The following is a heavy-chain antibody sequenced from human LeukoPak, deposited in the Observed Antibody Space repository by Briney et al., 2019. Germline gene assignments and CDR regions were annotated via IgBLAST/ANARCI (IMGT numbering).Heavy chain of an antibody. V-gene: IGHV4-34*01. CDR2: INHSGST. J-gene: IGHJ5*02. D-gene: IGHD2-2*01. Sequence: SETLSLTCAVYGGSFSGYYWSWIRQPPGKGLEWIGEINHSGSTNYNPSLKSRVTIPVDTSKNQFSLKLSSVTAADTAVYYCARAFNVYQLPYNWFDPWGQGTLVTVSS. CDR1: GGSFSGYY. CDR3: ARAFNVYQLPYNWFDP.